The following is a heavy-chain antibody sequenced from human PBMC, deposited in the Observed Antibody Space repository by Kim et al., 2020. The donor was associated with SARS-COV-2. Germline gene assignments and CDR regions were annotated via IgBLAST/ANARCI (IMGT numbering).Heavy chain of an antibody. V-gene: IGHV4-39*01. J-gene: IGHJ5*02. CDR1: GGSISSSSYY. Sequence: SETLSLTCTVSGGSISSSSYYWGWIRQPPGKGLEWIGSIYYSGSTYYNPSLKSRVTISVDTSKNQFSLKLSSVTAADTAVYYCASITSDRVGCPIAAAGCRNWFDPWGQGTLVTVSS. CDR2: IYYSGST. CDR3: ASITSDRVGCPIAAAGCRNWFDP. D-gene: IGHD6-13*01.